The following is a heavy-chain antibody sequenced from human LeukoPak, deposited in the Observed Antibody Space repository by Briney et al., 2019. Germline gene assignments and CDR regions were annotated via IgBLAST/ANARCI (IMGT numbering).Heavy chain of an antibody. CDR1: GFAFSSCG. CDR2: IWYDGSNK. Sequence: GGSLRLSCAASGFAFSSCGMYWVRQAPGKGLEWVAVIWYDGSNKYYADSVKGRFTISRDNSKNTLYLQMNSLRAEDTAVYYCARGRSSSWDDYYYYGMDVWGQGTTVTVSS. J-gene: IGHJ6*02. V-gene: IGHV3-33*08. D-gene: IGHD6-13*01. CDR3: ARGRSSSWDDYYYYGMDV.